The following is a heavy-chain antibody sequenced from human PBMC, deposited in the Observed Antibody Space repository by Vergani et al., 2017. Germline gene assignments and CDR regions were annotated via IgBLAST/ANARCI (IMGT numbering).Heavy chain of an antibody. CDR1: GYTFTSYY. D-gene: IGHD6-19*01. J-gene: IGHJ6*02. Sequence: QVQLVQSGAEVKKPGASVKVSCKASGYTFTSYYMHWVRQAPVQGVEWMGIINPSGGSTSYEQNFQGRVTMTRDTSTSTVYMELSSLRSEDTAVYYCARAQTGYSSRGMDVWGQGTTVTVSS. CDR2: INPSGGST. CDR3: ARAQTGYSSRGMDV. V-gene: IGHV1-46*03.